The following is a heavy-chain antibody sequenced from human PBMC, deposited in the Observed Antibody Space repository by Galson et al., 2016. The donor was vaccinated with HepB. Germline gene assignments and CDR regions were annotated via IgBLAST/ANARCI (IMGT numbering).Heavy chain of an antibody. V-gene: IGHV4-30-4*01. Sequence: TLSLTCTVSGGSISSGYNYWNWFRQPPGKGLEWIGYIFYYERTYYNPSLKSRLTMSVDTSKNQFSLKLSSVTAADTAIYYCARERDCGGDCRLVDYWGQGTLVTVSS. CDR3: ARERDCGGDCRLVDY. J-gene: IGHJ4*02. D-gene: IGHD2-21*02. CDR1: GGSISSGYNY. CDR2: IFYYERT.